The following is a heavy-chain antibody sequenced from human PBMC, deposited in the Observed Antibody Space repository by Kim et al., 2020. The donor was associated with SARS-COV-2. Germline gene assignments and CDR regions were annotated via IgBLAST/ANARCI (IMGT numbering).Heavy chain of an antibody. CDR2: ISAYNGNT. Sequence: ASVKVSCKASGYTFTSYGISWVRQAPGQGLEWMGWISAYNGNTNYAQKLQGRVTMTTDTSTSTAYMELRSLRSDDTAVYYCARSFYGPNAWPNAFDIWGQGTMVTVSS. CDR1: GYTFTSYG. CDR3: ARSFYGPNAWPNAFDI. V-gene: IGHV1-18*01. D-gene: IGHD4-17*01. J-gene: IGHJ3*02.